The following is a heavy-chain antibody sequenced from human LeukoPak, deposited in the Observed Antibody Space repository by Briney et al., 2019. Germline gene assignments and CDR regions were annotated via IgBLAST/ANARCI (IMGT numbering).Heavy chain of an antibody. V-gene: IGHV1-8*01. Sequence: ASVKVSCKASGYTFTSYDINWVRQATGQGLEWMGWMNPNSGNTGYAQKFQGRVTMTRNTSISTAYMELSSLRSEDTAVYYCARDIYGVSGNLHWFDPWGQGTLVTVSS. CDR3: ARDIYGVSGNLHWFDP. D-gene: IGHD3-10*01. J-gene: IGHJ5*02. CDR1: GYTFTSYD. CDR2: MNPNSGNT.